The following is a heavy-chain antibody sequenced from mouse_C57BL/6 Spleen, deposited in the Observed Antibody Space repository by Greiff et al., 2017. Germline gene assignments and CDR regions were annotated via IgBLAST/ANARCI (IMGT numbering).Heavy chain of an antibody. CDR1: GYTFTSYG. CDR2: IYPRSGNT. Sequence: VQLQQSGAELARPGASVKLSCKASGYTFTSYGISWVKQRTGQGLEWIGEIYPRSGNTYYNEKFKGKATLTADKSSSTAYMELRSLTSEDSAVYFCARGYYYGSSYPFAYWGQGTLVTVSA. CDR3: ARGYYYGSSYPFAY. J-gene: IGHJ3*01. D-gene: IGHD1-1*01. V-gene: IGHV1-81*01.